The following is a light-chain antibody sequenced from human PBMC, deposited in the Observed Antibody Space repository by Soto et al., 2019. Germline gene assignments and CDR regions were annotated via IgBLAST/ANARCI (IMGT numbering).Light chain of an antibody. Sequence: EIVLTQSPDNLSVSPGESATLSCRASQSVGPNLVWYQQKFGQAPRLLIYGVSTRATGVPARFSGSGSGTDFILTISSLEPEDFAIYYCQQYNNWPRTFGQGTKVDIK. V-gene: IGKV3-15*01. J-gene: IGKJ1*01. CDR2: GVS. CDR3: QQYNNWPRT. CDR1: QSVGPN.